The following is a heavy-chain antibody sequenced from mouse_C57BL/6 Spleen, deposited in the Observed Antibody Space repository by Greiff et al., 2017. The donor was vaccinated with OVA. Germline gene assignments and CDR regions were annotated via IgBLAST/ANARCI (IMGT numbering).Heavy chain of an antibody. Sequence: VKLMESGAELVKPGASVKISCKASGYAFSSYWMNWVKQRPGKGLEWIGQIYPGDGDTNYNGKFKGKATLTADKSSSTAYMQLSSLTSEDSAVYFCARSATTIVSYFDYWGQGTTLTVSS. D-gene: IGHD1-1*01. CDR1: GYAFSSYW. CDR3: ARSATTIVSYFDY. J-gene: IGHJ2*01. V-gene: IGHV1-80*01. CDR2: IYPGDGDT.